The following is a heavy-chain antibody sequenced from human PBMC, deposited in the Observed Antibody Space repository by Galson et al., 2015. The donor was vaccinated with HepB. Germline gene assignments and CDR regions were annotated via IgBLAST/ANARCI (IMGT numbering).Heavy chain of an antibody. CDR1: GGSFSGYY. CDR2: INHSGST. D-gene: IGHD3-10*01. Sequence: LSLTCAVYGGSFSGYYWSWIRQPPGKGLQWIGEINHSGSTNYHPSLKSRITVSLDTSKNQFSLKLGSVTAADTAVYYCARTLWYGELGNWFDPWGQGTLVTVSS. J-gene: IGHJ5*02. V-gene: IGHV4-34*01. CDR3: ARTLWYGELGNWFDP.